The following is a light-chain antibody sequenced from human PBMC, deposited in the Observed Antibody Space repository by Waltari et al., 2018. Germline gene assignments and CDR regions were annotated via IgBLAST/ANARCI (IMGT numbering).Light chain of an antibody. J-gene: IGKJ1*01. V-gene: IGKV1-39*01. CDR2: AAS. CDR3: QQSYSTPRT. CDR1: QSISSY. Sequence: DIQMTQSPSSLSASVGDRVTSPCRASQSISSYLNWYQQKPGKAPKLLIYAASSLQSGGPSRFSGSGSGTDFTLTISSLQPEDFATYYCQQSYSTPRTFGQGTKVEIK.